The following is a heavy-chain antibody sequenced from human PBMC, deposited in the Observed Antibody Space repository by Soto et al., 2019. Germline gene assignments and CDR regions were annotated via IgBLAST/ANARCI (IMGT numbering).Heavy chain of an antibody. D-gene: IGHD7-27*01. J-gene: IGHJ4*02. CDR3: ARSHRDNWGSPDYFDY. Sequence: QVQLQESGPGLVKPSQTLSLTCTVSGGSISSGGYYWSWIRQHPGKGLEWIGYIYYNGDTYYNPSLKSRVYISIDTSKNQFSLRLTSVTAADTDVYYCARSHRDNWGSPDYFDYWGQGTLVTVSS. CDR2: IYYNGDT. V-gene: IGHV4-31*03. CDR1: GGSISSGGYY.